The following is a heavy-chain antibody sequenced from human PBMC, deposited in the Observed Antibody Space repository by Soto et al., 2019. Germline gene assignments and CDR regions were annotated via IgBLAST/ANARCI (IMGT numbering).Heavy chain of an antibody. CDR1: GYTFTSYY. J-gene: IGHJ6*02. Sequence: GASVKVSCKASGYTFTSYYMHWVRQAPGQGLEWMGIINPSGGSTSYAQKFQGRVTMTRDTSTSTVYMELRSLRSEDTALYYCARVPRRGYTLGYRGRSADYCGMDVRDQGTTVIVSS. CDR2: INPSGGST. CDR3: ARVPRRGYTLGYRGRSADYCGMDV. D-gene: IGHD5-18*01. V-gene: IGHV1-46*01.